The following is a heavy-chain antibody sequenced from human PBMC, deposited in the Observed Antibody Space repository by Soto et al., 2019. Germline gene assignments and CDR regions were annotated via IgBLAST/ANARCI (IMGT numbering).Heavy chain of an antibody. J-gene: IGHJ4*02. D-gene: IGHD6-13*01. CDR1: GYTFTSYG. Sequence: ASVKVSCKASGYTFTSYGISWVRQAPGQGLEWMGWISAYNGNTNYAQKLQGRVTMTTDTSTSTAYMELRSLRSDDTAVYYCAREWTGYRSSWYTLLFDYWGQGTLVTVSS. CDR3: AREWTGYRSSWYTLLFDY. V-gene: IGHV1-18*01. CDR2: ISAYNGNT.